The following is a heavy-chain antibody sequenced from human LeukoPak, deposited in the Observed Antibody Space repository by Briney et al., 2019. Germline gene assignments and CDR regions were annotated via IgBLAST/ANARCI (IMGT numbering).Heavy chain of an antibody. CDR1: GYSISSGYY. Sequence: SETLSLTCTVSGYSISSGYYWGWIRQPPGKGLEWIGSIYHSGSTYYNPSLKSRVTISVDTSKNQFSLKLSSVTAADTAVYYCARAAAATGWFDPWGQGTLVTVSS. CDR3: ARAAAATGWFDP. J-gene: IGHJ5*02. CDR2: IYHSGST. V-gene: IGHV4-38-2*02. D-gene: IGHD6-13*01.